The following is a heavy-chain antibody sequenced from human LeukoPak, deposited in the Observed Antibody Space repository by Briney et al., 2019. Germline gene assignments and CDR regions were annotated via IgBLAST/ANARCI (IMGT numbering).Heavy chain of an antibody. Sequence: ASVKVSCKASGYTFTRHYMYWVRQAPGQGLEWMGIIDPSGGSTSYAQKFQGRVTTTRDTTTSTVYMELSGLKSEDTAVYFCARDKSGTTQGDFDYWGQGTLLTVSS. D-gene: IGHD1-1*01. J-gene: IGHJ4*02. CDR3: ARDKSGTTQGDFDY. V-gene: IGHV1-46*01. CDR2: IDPSGGST. CDR1: GYTFTRHY.